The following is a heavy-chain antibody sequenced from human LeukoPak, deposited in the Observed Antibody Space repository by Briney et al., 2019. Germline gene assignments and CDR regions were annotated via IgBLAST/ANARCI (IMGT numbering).Heavy chain of an antibody. CDR3: ARGIVVVVAATRWFDP. J-gene: IGHJ5*02. CDR1: GGSFSGYY. D-gene: IGHD2-15*01. CDR2: INHSGST. V-gene: IGHV4-34*01. Sequence: PSETLSLTCAVYGGSFSGYYWSWIRQPPGKGLEWIGEINHSGSTNYNPSLKSRVTISVDTSKNQFSLKLSSVTAADTAVYYCARGIVVVVAATRWFDPWGQGTLVTVSS.